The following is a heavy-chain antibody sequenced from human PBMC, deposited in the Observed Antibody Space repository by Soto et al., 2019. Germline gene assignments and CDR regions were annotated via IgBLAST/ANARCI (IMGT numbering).Heavy chain of an antibody. J-gene: IGHJ6*03. Sequence: SGPTLVNPTQTLTLTCTFSGFSLSTSGMCVSWIRQPPGKALEWLARIDWDDDKYYSTSLKTRLTISKDTSKNQVVLTMTNMDPVDTATYYCARMLAAYSGYDTYYYYMDVWGKGTTVTVSS. D-gene: IGHD5-12*01. CDR1: GFSLSTSGMC. CDR2: IDWDDDK. V-gene: IGHV2-70*11. CDR3: ARMLAAYSGYDTYYYYMDV.